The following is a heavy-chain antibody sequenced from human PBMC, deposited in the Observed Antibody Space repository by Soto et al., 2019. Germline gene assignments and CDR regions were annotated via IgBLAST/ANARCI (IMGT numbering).Heavy chain of an antibody. J-gene: IGHJ4*02. D-gene: IGHD3-22*01. CDR3: ARVRNPYIYDKSGFFYADY. CDR2: INGGNGNT. CDR1: GYTFSSYV. Sequence: QVQVVQSGAEVKKPGASVKVSCKTSGYTFSSYVIHWVRQAPGQRPEWMGWINGGNGNTKFSQKFQDRVTLTRDTSASTAYMELSSLRSEDTAFYYCARVRNPYIYDKSGFFYADYWGQGTLVTVSS. V-gene: IGHV1-3*01.